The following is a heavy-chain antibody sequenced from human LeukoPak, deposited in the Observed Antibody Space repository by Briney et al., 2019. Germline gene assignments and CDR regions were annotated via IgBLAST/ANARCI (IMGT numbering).Heavy chain of an antibody. CDR1: GYTFTSYG. Sequence: ASVKVSCKASGYTFTSYGISWVRQAPGQGLEWMGWISAYNGNTNYAQKLQGRVTMTTDTSTSTAYMELRSLRSDDTAVYYCGRVDHLQQQLATDYWGQGTLVTVSS. CDR3: GRVDHLQQQLATDY. D-gene: IGHD6-13*01. J-gene: IGHJ4*02. V-gene: IGHV1-18*01. CDR2: ISAYNGNT.